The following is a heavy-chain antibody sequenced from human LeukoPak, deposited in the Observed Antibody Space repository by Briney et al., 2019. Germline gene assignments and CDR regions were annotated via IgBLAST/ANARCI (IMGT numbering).Heavy chain of an antibody. CDR2: ISSSGSTI. V-gene: IGHV3-48*03. Sequence: GGSLLLSCATCLLHFRNYEVKGGRQAPGRGVEGVSYISSSGSTIYYADSVKGRYTISRDNDKNSLCLQINILRAEDKAVFYCASTAGDFWSGDYVSPNCNYYYHMDVWGKGTTVTVSS. CDR3: ASTAGDFWSGDYVSPNCNYYYHMDV. J-gene: IGHJ6*03. D-gene: IGHD3-3*01. CDR1: LLHFRNYE.